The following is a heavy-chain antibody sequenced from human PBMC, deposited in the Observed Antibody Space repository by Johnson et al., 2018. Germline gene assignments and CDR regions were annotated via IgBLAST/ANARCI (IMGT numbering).Heavy chain of an antibody. V-gene: IGHV1-69*01. J-gene: IGHJ1*01. CDR1: GGTFKSYA. Sequence: VQLVESGAEVKKPGSSVKVSCKASGGTFKSYAITWLRQAPGQGFEWMGGIIPKFDTANYAQKFQDRVTITADESTGTAYLELSSLTFEDTAVYYCARGFSCKTDWGQGTQVTVSS. CDR2: IIPKFDTA. D-gene: IGHD2-21*02. CDR3: ARGFSCKTD.